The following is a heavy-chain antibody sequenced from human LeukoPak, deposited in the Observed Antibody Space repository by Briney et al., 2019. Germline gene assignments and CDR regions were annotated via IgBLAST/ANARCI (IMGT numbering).Heavy chain of an antibody. CDR3: ARMSGSRLPGY. V-gene: IGHV3-30*02. CDR1: GFTFSSYG. Sequence: PGGSLRLSCGTSGFTFSSYGMHWVRRPPGKGLEWVAWIPNDGSSRIYADSVKGRFTISRDDARNSLYLQMNSLRAEDTAVYYCARMSGSRLPGYWGQGTLVTVSS. CDR2: IPNDGSSR. D-gene: IGHD3-3*01. J-gene: IGHJ4*02.